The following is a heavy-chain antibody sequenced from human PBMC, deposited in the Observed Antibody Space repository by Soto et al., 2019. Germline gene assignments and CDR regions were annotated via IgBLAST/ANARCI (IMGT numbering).Heavy chain of an antibody. CDR2: IYYSGST. CDR3: ARGAGALYYYCGMDG. Sequence: QVQLQESGPGLVKPSETLSLTCTVSGGSVSSGSYYWSWIRQPPGKGLEWIGYIYYSGSTNYNPSLQSRVPISVDTSKTLCALELSSVTAADTAVYYCARGAGALYYYCGMDGWGQGTTVTVSS. V-gene: IGHV4-61*01. CDR1: GGSVSSGSYY. D-gene: IGHD3-10*01. J-gene: IGHJ6*02.